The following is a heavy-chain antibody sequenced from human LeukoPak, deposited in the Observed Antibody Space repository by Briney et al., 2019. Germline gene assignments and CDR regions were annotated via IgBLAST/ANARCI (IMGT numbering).Heavy chain of an antibody. J-gene: IGHJ3*02. CDR1: GYSFTSYW. V-gene: IGHV5-51*01. CDR2: IYPGDSDT. Sequence: GESLKIPCKGSGYSFTSYWIGWVRQMPGKGLEWMGIIYPGDSDTRYSPSFQGQVTISADKSISTAYLQWSSLKASDTAMYYCARLFSPDYYGSADDAFDIWGQGTMVTVSS. D-gene: IGHD3-10*01. CDR3: ARLFSPDYYGSADDAFDI.